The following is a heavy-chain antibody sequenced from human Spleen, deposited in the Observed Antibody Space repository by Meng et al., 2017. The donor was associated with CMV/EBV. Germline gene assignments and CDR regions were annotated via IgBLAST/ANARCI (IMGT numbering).Heavy chain of an antibody. Sequence: GESLKISCAASGFTFSSYWMHWVRQAPGKGLVWVSRINSDGSSTSYADSVKGRFTISRDNAKNTLYLQMNSLRAEDTAVYYCARDGDAAGLTNWGQGTLVTVSS. J-gene: IGHJ4*02. CDR2: INSDGSST. V-gene: IGHV3-74*01. D-gene: IGHD7-27*01. CDR1: GFTFSSYW. CDR3: ARDGDAAGLTN.